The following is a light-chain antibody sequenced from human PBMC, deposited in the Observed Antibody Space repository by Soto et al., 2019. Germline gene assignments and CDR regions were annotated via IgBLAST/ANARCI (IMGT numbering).Light chain of an antibody. J-gene: IGKJ4*01. CDR2: DAS. CDR1: QSISSW. CDR3: QQYLSYPLT. Sequence: DIKMTQSPSTLSASVGDRVTITCRASQSISSWLAWYQQNPGKAPELLIYDASSLESGVPSRLSGCGSGTQFTLTISSRQPDDFATYYCQQYLSYPLTFGGGTKVDI. V-gene: IGKV1-5*01.